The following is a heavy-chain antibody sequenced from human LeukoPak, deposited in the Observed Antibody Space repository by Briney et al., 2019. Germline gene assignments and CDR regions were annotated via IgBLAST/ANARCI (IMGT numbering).Heavy chain of an antibody. Sequence: GGSLRLSCAASGFIFSNYAMHWVRQAPGKGLEWVAVIWHDGRNEYYADSVKGRFTISRDTTKNTLYLQMNSLRVEDTAVYYCARGYYYDFSVTPDYWGQGTLVTVSS. CDR3: ARGYYYDFSVTPDY. D-gene: IGHD3-22*01. CDR2: IWHDGRNE. J-gene: IGHJ4*02. V-gene: IGHV3-33*01. CDR1: GFIFSNYA.